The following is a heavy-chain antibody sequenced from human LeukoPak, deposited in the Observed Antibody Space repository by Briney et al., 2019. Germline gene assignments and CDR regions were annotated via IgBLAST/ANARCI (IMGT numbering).Heavy chain of an antibody. J-gene: IGHJ5*02. Sequence: GASVKVSCKASGYTFTGYYMHWARQAPGQGLEWMGWINPNSGGTNYAQKFQGRVTMTRDTSISTAYMELSRLRSDDTAVYYCARDLALRYFDWETPSPWFDPWGQGTLVTVSS. D-gene: IGHD3-9*01. CDR3: ARDLALRYFDWETPSPWFDP. V-gene: IGHV1-2*02. CDR2: INPNSGGT. CDR1: GYTFTGYY.